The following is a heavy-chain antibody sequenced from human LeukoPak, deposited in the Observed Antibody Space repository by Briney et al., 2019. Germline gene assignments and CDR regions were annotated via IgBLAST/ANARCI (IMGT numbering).Heavy chain of an antibody. CDR2: IYSNGDT. V-gene: IGHV4-61*02. CDR3: ASRHLKQQPYYYYMDI. J-gene: IGHJ6*03. CDR1: GDSISSGSYY. D-gene: IGHD6-13*01. Sequence: SQTLSLTCTVSGDSISSGSYYWSWIRQPAGKGLEWIGGIYSNGDTKFNPSLKSRVTISLDTSKNQFSLKLSSATAADTAVYYCASRHLKQQPYYYYMDIWGKGTTVTVSS.